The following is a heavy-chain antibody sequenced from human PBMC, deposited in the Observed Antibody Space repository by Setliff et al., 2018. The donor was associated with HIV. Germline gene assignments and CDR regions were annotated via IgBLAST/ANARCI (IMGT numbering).Heavy chain of an antibody. CDR1: NTSVSGYY. Sequence: PSETLSLTCAVYNTSVSGYYWTWIRQSPGRGLEWIGEINQSGGTDYNPSLRSRVYMSLDTSKNQFSLKLLSVTAADSAMYYCARRGDSSGYYDAFDVWGQGTKVTVSS. D-gene: IGHD3-22*01. J-gene: IGHJ3*01. CDR2: INQSGGT. V-gene: IGHV4-34*01. CDR3: ARRGDSSGYYDAFDV.